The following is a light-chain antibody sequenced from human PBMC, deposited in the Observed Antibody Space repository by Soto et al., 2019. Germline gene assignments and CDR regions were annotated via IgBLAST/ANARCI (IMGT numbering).Light chain of an antibody. CDR2: AAS. CDR3: QQSYSTPGT. V-gene: IGKV1-39*01. Sequence: DIQMTQSPSSLSASVGDRVTITCRASQSISSYLNWYQQKPGKAPKLLIYAASSLQRGVPSRFSVSGSGTDFTLTISSLQPEAFATYYCQQSYSTPGTFGQGTKVDIK. J-gene: IGKJ1*01. CDR1: QSISSY.